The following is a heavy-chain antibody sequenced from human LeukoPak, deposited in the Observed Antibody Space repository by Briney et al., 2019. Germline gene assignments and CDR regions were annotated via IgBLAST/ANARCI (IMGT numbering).Heavy chain of an antibody. CDR2: ISAYNGNT. Sequence: ASVKVSCKASGYTFTSYGISWVRQAPGQGLEWMGWISAYNGNTNYAQKLQGRVTMTTDTSTSKAYMELRSLRSDDTAVYYCARGRYYDSSGYLVYWGQGTLVTVSS. J-gene: IGHJ4*02. D-gene: IGHD3-22*01. CDR1: GYTFTSYG. CDR3: ARGRYYDSSGYLVY. V-gene: IGHV1-18*01.